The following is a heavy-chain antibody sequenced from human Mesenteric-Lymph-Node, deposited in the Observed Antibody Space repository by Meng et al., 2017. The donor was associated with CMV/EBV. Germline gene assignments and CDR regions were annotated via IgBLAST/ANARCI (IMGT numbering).Heavy chain of an antibody. J-gene: IGHJ5*02. CDR3: ARGRWFRSSGYFACWFDP. Sequence: SETLSLTCAVYGGSFSDYYWSWIRQPPGKGLEWIREINDSGSTNYNPSLKSRVTISADTSKNQFSLNLNSVTAADTAVYFCARGRWFRSSGYFACWFDPWGQGTLVTVSS. CDR1: GGSFSDYY. V-gene: IGHV4-34*01. D-gene: IGHD3-22*01. CDR2: INDSGST.